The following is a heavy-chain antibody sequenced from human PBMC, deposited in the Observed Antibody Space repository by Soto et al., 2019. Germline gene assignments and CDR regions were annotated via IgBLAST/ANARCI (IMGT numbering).Heavy chain of an antibody. CDR1: GDSVSSNSAA. D-gene: IGHD5-18*01. J-gene: IGHJ6*02. V-gene: IGHV6-1*01. Sequence: PSQTLSLTCAISGDSVSSNSAAWNWIRQSPSRGLEWLGRTYYGSKWYNDYAVSLKSRITINPDTSKNQFSLQLYSVTPEDTAVYYCARDKDSGYYYGYPHRGENYYGMDVWGQGTTVTVSS. CDR2: TYYGSKWYN. CDR3: ARDKDSGYYYGYPHRGENYYGMDV.